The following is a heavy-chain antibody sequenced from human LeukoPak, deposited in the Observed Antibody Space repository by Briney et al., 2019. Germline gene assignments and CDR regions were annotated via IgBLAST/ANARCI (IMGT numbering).Heavy chain of an antibody. D-gene: IGHD1-26*01. V-gene: IGHV5-51*01. J-gene: IGHJ6*02. CDR3: ARLGGEWEAFYYYGMDV. CDR1: GNSFTSYW. CDR2: IYPGDSDT. Sequence: GESLKISCKGSGNSFTSYWIGWARQMPGKGLEWMGIIYPGDSDTRYSPSFQGQVTISADKSISTAYLQWSSLKASDTAMYYCARLGGEWEAFYYYGMDVWGQGTTVTVSS.